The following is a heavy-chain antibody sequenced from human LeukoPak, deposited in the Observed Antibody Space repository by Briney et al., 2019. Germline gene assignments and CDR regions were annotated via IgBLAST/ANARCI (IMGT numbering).Heavy chain of an antibody. J-gene: IGHJ4*02. CDR1: GFTFNSYA. CDR2: LYSNGNT. V-gene: IGHV3-23*01. CDR3: ARDYYDGSAYYSYYEY. Sequence: PGGSLRLSCAASGFTFNSYAMSWVRQAPGKGLEWVSTLYSNGNTYYADSVKGRFTISRDNSKNTLSLQMNSLRAEDTAVYYCARDYYDGSAYYSYYEYWGQGTLVTVSS. D-gene: IGHD3-22*01.